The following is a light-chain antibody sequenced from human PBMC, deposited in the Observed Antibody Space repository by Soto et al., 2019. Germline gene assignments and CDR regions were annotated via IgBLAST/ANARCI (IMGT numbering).Light chain of an antibody. CDR1: SNDIGGFKY. CDR2: GVT. J-gene: IGLJ1*01. CDR3: SSYAGNNISLV. V-gene: IGLV2-8*01. Sequence: QSALTQPPSASGSPGQSVTISCSGTSNDIGGFKYVSWYQQHPGKAPKLMIYGVTERPSGVPDRFSGSNSGNTASLTVSGLQADDEADYYCSSYAGNNISLVFGTGTKVTVL.